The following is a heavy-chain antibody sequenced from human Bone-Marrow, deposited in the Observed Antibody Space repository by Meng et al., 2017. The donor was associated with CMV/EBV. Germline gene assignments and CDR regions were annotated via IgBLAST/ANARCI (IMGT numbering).Heavy chain of an antibody. CDR3: AKDPTELLWFGFYGMDV. CDR2: ISYDGSNK. Sequence: GGSLRLSCAASGFTFSSYAMHWVRQAPGKGLEWVAVISYDGSNKYYADSVKGRFTISRDNSKNTLYLQMNSLRAEDTAVYYCAKDPTELLWFGFYGMDVWGQGTTVTVSS. V-gene: IGHV3-30-3*01. D-gene: IGHD3-10*01. J-gene: IGHJ6*02. CDR1: GFTFSSYA.